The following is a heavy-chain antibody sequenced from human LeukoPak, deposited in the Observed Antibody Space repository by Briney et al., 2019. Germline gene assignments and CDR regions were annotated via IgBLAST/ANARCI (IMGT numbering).Heavy chain of an antibody. V-gene: IGHV3-30-3*01. CDR3: AKDREFDFWSGYQVPFDY. CDR2: ISYDGSNK. J-gene: IGHJ4*02. D-gene: IGHD3-3*01. Sequence: PGGSLRLSCAASGFTFSSYAMHWVRQAPGKGLEWVAVISYDGSNKYYADSVKGRFTISRDNSKNTLYLQMNSLRAEDTAVYYCAKDREFDFWSGYQVPFDYWGQGTLVTVSS. CDR1: GFTFSSYA.